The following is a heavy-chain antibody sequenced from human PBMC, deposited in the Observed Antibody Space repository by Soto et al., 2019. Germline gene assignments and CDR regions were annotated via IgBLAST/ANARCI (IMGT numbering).Heavy chain of an antibody. CDR3: ARDPLVPRGGWKTVAGGNWFDP. Sequence: GASVKVSCKASGYTFTGYYMHWVRQAPGQGLEWMGWINPNSGGTNYAQKFQGRVTMTRDTSISTAYMELSRLRSDDTAVYYCARDPLVPRGGWKTVAGGNWFDPWGQGTLVTVSS. V-gene: IGHV1-2*02. CDR1: GYTFTGYY. D-gene: IGHD6-19*01. J-gene: IGHJ5*02. CDR2: INPNSGGT.